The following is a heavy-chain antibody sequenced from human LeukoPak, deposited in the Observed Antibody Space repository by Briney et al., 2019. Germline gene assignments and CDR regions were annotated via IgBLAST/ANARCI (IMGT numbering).Heavy chain of an antibody. CDR2: MYHSGDT. D-gene: IGHD2-15*01. CDR1: DYSISSGYY. J-gene: IGHJ6*03. Sequence: SETLSLTCSVSDYSISSGYYWGWIRQPPGKGLEWIGSMYHSGDTYYNPSLKSRVTVSVDTSKNQFSLKLSSVTAADTAVYYCARFPGSAEYRHYYYMDVWGKGTTVTVSS. V-gene: IGHV4-38-2*02. CDR3: ARFPGSAEYRHYYYMDV.